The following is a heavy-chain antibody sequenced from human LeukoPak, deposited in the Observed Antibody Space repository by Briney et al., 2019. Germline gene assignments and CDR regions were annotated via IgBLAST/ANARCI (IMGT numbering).Heavy chain of an antibody. CDR2: IYHSGST. V-gene: IGHV4-39*07. D-gene: IGHD2-2*01. J-gene: IGHJ5*02. CDR1: GGSISSSSYY. CDR3: ASTRSTSSNWFDP. Sequence: SETLSLTCTVSGGSISSSSYYWGWIRQPPGKGLEWIGSIYHSGSTYYNPSLKSRVTISVDTSKNQFSLKLSSVTAADTAVYYCASTRSTSSNWFDPWGQGTLVTVSS.